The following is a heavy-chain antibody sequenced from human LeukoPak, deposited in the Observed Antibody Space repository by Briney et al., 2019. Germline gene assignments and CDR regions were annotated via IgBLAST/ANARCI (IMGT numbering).Heavy chain of an antibody. D-gene: IGHD2-15*01. CDR2: ISAYNGNT. V-gene: IGHV1-18*01. Sequence: ASVKVSCKASGYTFTSYGISWVRQAPGQGLEWMGWISAYNGNTNYAQKLQGRVTMTTDTSTSTAYMELRSLRSDDTAVYYCASPYCSGGTCYAHDAFDIWGQGTMVTVSS. J-gene: IGHJ3*02. CDR3: ASPYCSGGTCYAHDAFDI. CDR1: GYTFTSYG.